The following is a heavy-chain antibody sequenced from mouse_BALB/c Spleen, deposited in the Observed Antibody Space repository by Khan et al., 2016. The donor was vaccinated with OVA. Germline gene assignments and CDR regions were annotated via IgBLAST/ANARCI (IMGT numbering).Heavy chain of an antibody. J-gene: IGHJ2*01. V-gene: IGHV1S137*01. CDR2: ISTYSGNT. Sequence: QVQLQQSGPELVRPGVSVKISCKGSGYTFTDYAMYWVKQSHAESLEWIGLISTYSGNTNYNQKFKGKATMTVDKSSTTAYMELARLTSEDSAIYYWARPAYDGCYDYWGQGTTLTVSS. D-gene: IGHD2-3*01. CDR1: GYTFTDYA. CDR3: ARPAYDGCYDY.